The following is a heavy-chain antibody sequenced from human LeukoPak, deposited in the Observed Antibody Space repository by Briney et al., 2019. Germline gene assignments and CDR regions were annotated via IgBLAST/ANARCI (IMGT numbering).Heavy chain of an antibody. CDR3: ARGQHFDAFDI. CDR1: GGTFSTYT. D-gene: IGHD3-3*02. CDR2: INPSGGST. Sequence: ASVKVSCKASGGTFSTYTISWVRQAPGQGLEWMGIINPSGGSTSYAQKFQGRVTMTRDTSTSTVYMELSSLRSEDTAVYYCARGQHFDAFDIWGQGTMVTVSS. J-gene: IGHJ3*02. V-gene: IGHV1-46*01.